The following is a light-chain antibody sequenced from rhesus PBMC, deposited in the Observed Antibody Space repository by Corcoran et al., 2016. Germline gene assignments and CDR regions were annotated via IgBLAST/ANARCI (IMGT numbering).Light chain of an antibody. CDR1: QSLLDSEDGNTY. CDR3: GQGAHLWT. CDR2: EVS. V-gene: IGKV2-104*02. J-gene: IGKJ1*01. Sequence: DIVMTQTPLSLPVTPGEPASISCRSSQSLLDSEDGNTYLDGYLQKPGQSPQLLSYEVSNRASGAPDRFSGSGSDTEFTLKISRVEAEDVGVYYCGQGAHLWTFGQGTKVEIK.